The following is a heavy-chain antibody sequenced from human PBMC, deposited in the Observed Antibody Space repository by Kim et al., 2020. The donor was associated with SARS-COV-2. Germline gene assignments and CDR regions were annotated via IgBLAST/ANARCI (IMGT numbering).Heavy chain of an antibody. CDR1: GGSFSGYY. Sequence: SETLSLTCAVYGGSFSGYYWSWVRQPPGKGLEWIGEINHSGSTNYNPSLKSRVTISVDTSKNQFSLKLSSVTAADTAVYYCASYVMITFGGVIANYFDYWGQGTLFTVSS. J-gene: IGHJ4*02. CDR3: ASYVMITFGGVIANYFDY. D-gene: IGHD3-16*02. V-gene: IGHV4-34*01. CDR2: INHSGST.